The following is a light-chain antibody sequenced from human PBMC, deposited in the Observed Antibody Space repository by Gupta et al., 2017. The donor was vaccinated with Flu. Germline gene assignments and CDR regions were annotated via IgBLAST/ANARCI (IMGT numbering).Light chain of an antibody. CDR1: QRVSSSY. J-gene: IGKJ1*01. CDR2: GAS. V-gene: IGKV3-20*01. Sequence: EIVLTQSPGTLSLSPGERATLSCRASQRVSSSYLALYQQKPGQAPRLLIYGASIRATGIPDRFSGSGSGTDFSLTISRLDPEDFAVYYCQQYGSSPWTFGQGTKVEIK. CDR3: QQYGSSPWT.